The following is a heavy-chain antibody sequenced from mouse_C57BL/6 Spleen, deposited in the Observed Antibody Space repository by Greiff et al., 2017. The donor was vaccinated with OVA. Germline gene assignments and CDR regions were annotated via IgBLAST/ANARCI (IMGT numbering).Heavy chain of an antibody. CDR2: IYPGDGDT. J-gene: IGHJ2*01. CDR1: GYAFSSSW. Sequence: VQLQESGPELVKPGASVKISCKASGYAFSSSWMNWVKQRPGKGLEWIGRIYPGDGDTNYNGKFKGKATLTADKSSSTAYMQLSSLTSEDSAVYFCAYYGSSPVEDYFDYWGQGTTLTVSS. CDR3: AYYGSSPVEDYFDY. D-gene: IGHD1-1*01. V-gene: IGHV1-82*01.